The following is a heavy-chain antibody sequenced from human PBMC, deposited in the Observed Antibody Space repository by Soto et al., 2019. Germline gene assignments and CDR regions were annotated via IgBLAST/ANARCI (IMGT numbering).Heavy chain of an antibody. CDR3: ARSPLGTAYLHYYHMVV. J-gene: IGHJ6*03. CDR2: KYYSGRS. CDR1: GGPMSSDS. D-gene: IGHD1-1*01. V-gene: IGHV4-59*01. Sequence: TKTLSLTCTVSGGPMSSDSWTWIRQPPGKGLEWIGFKYYSGRSTYNPSLKNRATISLDTSENQFSLELTSVTAADTAVYYCARSPLGTAYLHYYHMVVPGEGITVTVFS.